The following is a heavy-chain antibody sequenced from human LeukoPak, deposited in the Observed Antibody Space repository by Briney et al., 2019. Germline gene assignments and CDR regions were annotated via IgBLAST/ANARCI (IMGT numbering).Heavy chain of an antibody. V-gene: IGHV3-30*18. CDR1: GFTFSRYG. D-gene: IGHD3-16*01. CDR3: AKEGSTTFREDFDC. J-gene: IGHJ4*02. Sequence: SGGSLRLSCAASGFTFSRYGMHWVRQAPGKGLEWVAVASSDGDTTYYADSVKGRFTISRDNSRNTLYLQMNSLRAEDTAVYYCAKEGSTTFREDFDCWGQGTQVIVSS. CDR2: ASSDGDTT.